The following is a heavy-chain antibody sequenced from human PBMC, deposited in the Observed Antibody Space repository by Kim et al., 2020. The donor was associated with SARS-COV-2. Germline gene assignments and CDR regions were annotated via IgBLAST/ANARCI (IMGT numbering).Heavy chain of an antibody. CDR3: ARGVRYYDILTGYSTAPGESFQH. D-gene: IGHD3-9*01. Sequence: SETLSLTCTVSGGSISSDNYYWSWIRQHPGKGLEWIGYIYYSGSTYYNPSLKSRVTISVDTSKNQFSLKLSSVTAADTAVYYCARGVRYYDILTGYSTAPGESFQHWGQGTLVIVSS. J-gene: IGHJ1*01. V-gene: IGHV4-31*03. CDR2: IYYSGST. CDR1: GGSISSDNYY.